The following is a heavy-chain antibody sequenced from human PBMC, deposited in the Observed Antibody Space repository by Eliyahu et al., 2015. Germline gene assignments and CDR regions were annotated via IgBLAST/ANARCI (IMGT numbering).Heavy chain of an antibody. J-gene: IGHJ6*03. V-gene: IGHV4-34*01. CDR3: ARERGGSSSGSWRAQSYYYYYMDV. CDR2: INHSGSA. CDR1: GGSFSGYY. Sequence: QVQLQQWGAGLLKPSETLSLTCAVYGGSFSGYYWSWIRQPPGKGLEWIGEINHSGSADSPPSPPSRVTISVDTSKNQFSLKLSSVTAADTAVYYCARERGGSSSGSWRAQSYYYYYMDVWGKGTTVTVSS. D-gene: IGHD3-10*01.